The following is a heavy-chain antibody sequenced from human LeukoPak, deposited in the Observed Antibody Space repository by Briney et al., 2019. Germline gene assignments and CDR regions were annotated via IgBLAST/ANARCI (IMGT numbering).Heavy chain of an antibody. V-gene: IGHV3-9*01. CDR3: ARGPSRYCSGGSCYPPFGY. CDR2: ISWNSGSI. CDR1: GFTFDDYA. J-gene: IGHJ4*02. Sequence: GGSLRLSCAASGFTFDDYAMHWVRQAPGKGLEWVSGISWNSGSIGYADSVKGRFTISRDNSKNTLYLQMNSLRAEDTAVYYCARGPSRYCSGGSCYPPFGYWGQGTLVTVSS. D-gene: IGHD2-15*01.